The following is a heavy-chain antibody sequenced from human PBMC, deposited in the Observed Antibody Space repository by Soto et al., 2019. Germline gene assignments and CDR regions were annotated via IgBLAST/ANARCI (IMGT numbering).Heavy chain of an antibody. V-gene: IGHV1-18*01. D-gene: IGHD3-10*01. CDR1: GYTFTSYG. Sequence: ASVKVSCKASGYTFTSYGISWVRQAPGQGLEWMGWISAYNGNTNYAQKLQGRVTMTTDTSTSTAYMELRSLRSDDTAVYYCARGGPITMVRGVIIGFDPWGQGTLVTVSS. CDR3: ARGGPITMVRGVIIGFDP. CDR2: ISAYNGNT. J-gene: IGHJ5*02.